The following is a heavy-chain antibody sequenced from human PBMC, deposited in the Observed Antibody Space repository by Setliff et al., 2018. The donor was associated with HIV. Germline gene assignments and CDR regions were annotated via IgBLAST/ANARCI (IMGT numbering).Heavy chain of an antibody. CDR2: VYPSGSV. D-gene: IGHD6-13*01. Sequence: LSLTCTVSGASVSSHYWTWIRQPAGKRLEWIGRVYPSGSVNYSPSFQSRVSMSIDTSKNQFSLTLTSVTAADTAVYYCARDQGESTWSYWFDPWGQGTQVTSPQ. CDR1: GASVSSHY. CDR3: ARDQGESTWSYWFDP. V-gene: IGHV4-4*07. J-gene: IGHJ5*02.